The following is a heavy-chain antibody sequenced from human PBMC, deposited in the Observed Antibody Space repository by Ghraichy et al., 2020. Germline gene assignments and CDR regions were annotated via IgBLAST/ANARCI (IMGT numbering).Heavy chain of an antibody. J-gene: IGHJ6*02. Sequence: GGSLRLSCAASGFTFSSHDLHWVRQVPGKGLEWVSGIGTAGDTYYLVSVNGRFTISRENAWNSLYLQMNSLRAGDTAVYYCARSPLGYLGSGWSVAYYGMDGWDQGTTGTVSS. CDR1: GFTFSSHD. V-gene: IGHV3-13*01. CDR3: ARSPLGYLGSGWSVAYYGMDG. D-gene: IGHD6-19*01. CDR2: IGTAGDT.